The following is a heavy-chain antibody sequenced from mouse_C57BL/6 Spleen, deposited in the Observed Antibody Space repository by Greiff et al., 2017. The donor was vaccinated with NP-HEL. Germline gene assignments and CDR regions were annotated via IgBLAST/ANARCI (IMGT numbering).Heavy chain of an antibody. CDR3: ARAPGSSYWYFDV. D-gene: IGHD1-1*01. V-gene: IGHV14-3*01. Sequence: VQLKESVAELVRPGASVKLSCTASGFNIKNTYMHWVKQRPEQGLEWIGRIDPANGNTKYAPKFQGKATITADTSSNTAYLQLSSLTSEDTAIYYCARAPGSSYWYFDVWGTGTTVTVSS. CDR1: GFNIKNTY. CDR2: IDPANGNT. J-gene: IGHJ1*03.